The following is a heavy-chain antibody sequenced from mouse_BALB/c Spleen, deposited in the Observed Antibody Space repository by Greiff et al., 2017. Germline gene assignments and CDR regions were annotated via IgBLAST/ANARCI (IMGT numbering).Heavy chain of an antibody. D-gene: IGHD1-1*01. V-gene: IGHV5-12-1*01. CDR1: GFAFSSYD. J-gene: IGHJ2*01. CDR3: ARALYDLDY. CDR2: ISSGGGST. Sequence: EVQGVESGGGLVKPGGSLKLSCAASGFAFSSYDMSWVRQTPEKRLEWVAYISSGGGSTYYPDTVKGRFTISRDNAKNTLYLQMSSLKSEDTAMYYCARALYDLDYWGQGTTLTVSS.